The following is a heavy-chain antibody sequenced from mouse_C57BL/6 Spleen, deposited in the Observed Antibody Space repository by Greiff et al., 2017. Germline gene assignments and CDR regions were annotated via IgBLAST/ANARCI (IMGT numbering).Heavy chain of an antibody. CDR1: GFTFSDYG. J-gene: IGHJ1*03. CDR2: ISSGSSTI. CDR3: AREVYDYDEGWYFDV. V-gene: IGHV5-17*01. D-gene: IGHD2-4*01. Sequence: EVMLVESGGGLVKPGGSLKLSCAASGFTFSDYGMHWVRQAPEKGLEWVAYISSGSSTIYYADTVKGRFTISRDNAQNTLFLQMTSLRSEDTAMYYGAREVYDYDEGWYFDVWGTGTTVTVSS.